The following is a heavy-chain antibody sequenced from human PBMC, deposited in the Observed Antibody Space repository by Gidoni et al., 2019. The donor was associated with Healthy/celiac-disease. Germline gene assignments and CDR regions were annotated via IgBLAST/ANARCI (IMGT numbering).Heavy chain of an antibody. J-gene: IGHJ6*03. D-gene: IGHD3-9*01. V-gene: IGHV3-53*02. CDR3: ATQAIRFSYYYYMDV. CDR1: GFTVSSNY. Sequence: EVQLVETGGGLIQPGGSLRLSCAASGFTVSSNYMSWVRQAPGKGLAWVSVIDSGGSTYYAESVKGRFTISRDNSKNTLYLQMNSLRAEDTAVYYCATQAIRFSYYYYMDVWGKGTTVTVSS. CDR2: IDSGGST.